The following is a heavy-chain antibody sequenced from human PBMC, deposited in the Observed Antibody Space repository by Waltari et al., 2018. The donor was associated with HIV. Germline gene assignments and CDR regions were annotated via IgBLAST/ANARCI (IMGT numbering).Heavy chain of an antibody. CDR2: IYYSGST. CDR1: GGSISRYY. CDR3: AREKGVYCSGGSCQGWFDP. Sequence: QVQLQESGTGLVKPSETLSLTCTVSGGSISRYYWSWIRQPPGKGLEWIGYIYYSGSTTYTPSRGSRVTISVDTSKSQFSRKLSSVTAADTAVYYWAREKGVYCSGGSCQGWFDPWGQGTLVTGSS. J-gene: IGHJ5*02. V-gene: IGHV4-59*01. D-gene: IGHD2-15*01.